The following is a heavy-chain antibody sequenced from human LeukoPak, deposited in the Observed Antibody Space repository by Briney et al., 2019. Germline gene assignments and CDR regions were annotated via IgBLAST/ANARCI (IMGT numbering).Heavy chain of an antibody. CDR2: IWYDGSNK. J-gene: IGHJ4*02. CDR1: GFTFSSYG. V-gene: IGHV3-33*01. Sequence: GGSLRLSCAASGFTFSSYGMHWVRQAPGKGLEWVAVIWYDGSNKYYADSVKGRFTTSRDNSENTLYLQMNSLRAEDTAVYYCAREGGIPHWGQGTLVTVSS. D-gene: IGHD3-16*01. CDR3: AREGGIPH.